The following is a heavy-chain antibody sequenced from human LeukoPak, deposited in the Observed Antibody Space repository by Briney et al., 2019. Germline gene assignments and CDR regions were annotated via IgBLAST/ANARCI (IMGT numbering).Heavy chain of an antibody. Sequence: GRSLRLSCAASGFTFDDYAMHWVRQAPGKGLEWVSGISWNSGSIGYADSVKGRFTISRDNAKNSLYLQMNSLRAEDTAVYYCARARQQLSPIDYWGQGTLVTVSS. D-gene: IGHD6-13*01. J-gene: IGHJ4*02. CDR2: ISWNSGSI. CDR3: ARARQQLSPIDY. V-gene: IGHV3-9*01. CDR1: GFTFDDYA.